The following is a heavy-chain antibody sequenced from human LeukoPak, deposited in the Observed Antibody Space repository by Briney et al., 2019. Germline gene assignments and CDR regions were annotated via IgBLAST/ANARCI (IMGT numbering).Heavy chain of an antibody. Sequence: GGSLSLPWAAPGFTFSSNWMSWFPQAPGKGLEWVANIKQDGSEKYYVDSVKGRFTISRDNAKNSLYLQMNSLRAEDTAVYYCARDKLLWFYWGQGTLVTVSS. CDR1: GFTFSSNW. D-gene: IGHD3-10*01. CDR2: IKQDGSEK. CDR3: ARDKLLWFY. J-gene: IGHJ4*02. V-gene: IGHV3-7*01.